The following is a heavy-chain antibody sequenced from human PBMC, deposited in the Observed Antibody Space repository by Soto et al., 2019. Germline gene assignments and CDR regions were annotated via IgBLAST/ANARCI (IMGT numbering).Heavy chain of an antibody. CDR2: MNPNSGNT. CDR1: GYTFTSYD. J-gene: IGHJ4*02. V-gene: IGHV1-8*01. D-gene: IGHD3-16*01. CDR3: AIGGVYDYIWGSYPFDY. Sequence: QVPLVQSGAEVKKPGASVKVSCKASGYTFTSYDINWVRQATGQGLEWMGWMNPNSGNTGYAQKFQGRVTMTRNTSISTAYMELSSLRSEDTAVYYCAIGGVYDYIWGSYPFDYWGQGTLVTVSS.